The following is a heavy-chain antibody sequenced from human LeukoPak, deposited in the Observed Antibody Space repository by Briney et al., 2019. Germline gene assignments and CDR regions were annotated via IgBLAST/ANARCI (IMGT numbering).Heavy chain of an antibody. J-gene: IGHJ6*02. CDR1: GFTFSSYA. CDR2: ISGSGGST. Sequence: GGSLRLSYAASGFTFSSYAMSWVRQAPGKGLEWVSAISGSGGSTYYADSVKGRFTISRDNSKNTLYLQMNSLRAEDTAVYYCATKPTYCSSTSCYYYYGMDVWGQGTTVTVSS. CDR3: ATKPTYCSSTSCYYYYGMDV. D-gene: IGHD2-2*01. V-gene: IGHV3-23*01.